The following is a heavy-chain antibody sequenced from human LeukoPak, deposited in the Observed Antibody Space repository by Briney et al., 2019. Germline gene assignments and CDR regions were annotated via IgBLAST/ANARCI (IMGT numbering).Heavy chain of an antibody. D-gene: IGHD6-6*01. Sequence: ASVKVSCKASGYTFSSHGISWVRQASGQGLEWMGWITTYNGNTNYTLKLQDRLTMTTDTSTSTAYMELRSLTSDGTAVYYCARSPYSSSSYNYMDVWGKGTTVTVSS. J-gene: IGHJ6*03. CDR1: GYTFSSHG. V-gene: IGHV1-18*01. CDR3: ARSPYSSSSYNYMDV. CDR2: ITTYNGNT.